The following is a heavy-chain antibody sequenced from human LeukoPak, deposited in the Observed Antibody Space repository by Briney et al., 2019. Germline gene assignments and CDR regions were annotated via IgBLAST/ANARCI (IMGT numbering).Heavy chain of an antibody. J-gene: IGHJ3*02. Sequence: GGSLRLSCAASGFTLSTYTMNWVRQAPGKGLQWFSYISSSSSTIYYADSVKGRFTISRDNAKNSLYLQMDSLRDEDTAVYYCAREYSSSSGRAFDIWGQGTMVTVSS. D-gene: IGHD6-6*01. CDR1: GFTLSTYT. CDR2: ISSSSSTI. V-gene: IGHV3-48*02. CDR3: AREYSSSSGRAFDI.